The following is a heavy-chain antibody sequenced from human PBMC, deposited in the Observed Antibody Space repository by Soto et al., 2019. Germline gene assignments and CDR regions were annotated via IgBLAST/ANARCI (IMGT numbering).Heavy chain of an antibody. CDR2: IHYSGTT. J-gene: IGHJ3*02. Sequence: SETLSLTCSVSGDSISSSGYYWSWIRQHPGKGLEWIGYIHYSGTTYYNPSLKSRITISVDTSKNQFSLMLSSVTAADTAVYYCARRDIVATSGAFDIWGQGTMVTVSS. D-gene: IGHD5-12*01. CDR3: ARRDIVATSGAFDI. V-gene: IGHV4-31*03. CDR1: GDSISSSGYY.